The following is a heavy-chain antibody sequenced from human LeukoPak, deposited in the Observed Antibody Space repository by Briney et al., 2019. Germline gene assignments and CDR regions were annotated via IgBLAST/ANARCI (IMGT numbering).Heavy chain of an antibody. CDR3: AKGRHSSGWSSCDY. V-gene: IGHV3-21*04. D-gene: IGHD6-19*01. CDR2: ISSSSSYI. Sequence: GGSLRLSCAASGFTFSSYSMNWVRQAPGKGLEWVSSISSSSSYIYYADSVKGRFTISRDNSKNTLYLQMNSLRAEDTAVYYCAKGRHSSGWSSCDYWGQGTLVTVSS. J-gene: IGHJ4*02. CDR1: GFTFSSYS.